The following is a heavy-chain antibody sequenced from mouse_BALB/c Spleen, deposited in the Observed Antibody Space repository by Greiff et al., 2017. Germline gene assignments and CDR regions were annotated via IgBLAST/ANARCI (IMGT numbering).Heavy chain of an antibody. CDR3: DRALYGRGYYSALDY. V-gene: IGHV2-6-7*01. Sequence: VKLVESGPGLVAPSQSLSITCTVSGFSLTGYGVNWVRQPPGKGLEWLGMIWGDGSTDYNSAPKSRLGICKDNSKSQVFLKKNSLQTDNTAKYYCDRALYGRGYYSALDYWGQGTSVTVSA. CDR1: GFSLTGYG. CDR2: IWGDGST. D-gene: IGHD1-1*01. J-gene: IGHJ4*01.